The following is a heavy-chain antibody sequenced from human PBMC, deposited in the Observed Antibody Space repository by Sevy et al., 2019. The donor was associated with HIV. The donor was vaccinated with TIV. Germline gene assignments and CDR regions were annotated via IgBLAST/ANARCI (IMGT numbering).Heavy chain of an antibody. V-gene: IGHV3-30*02. D-gene: IGHD3-22*01. CDR2: IRDDGSIK. CDR1: GFTFTSYG. Sequence: GGSLRLSCAASGFTFTSYGMHWVRQAPGKGLELVAFIRDDGSIKSYAESVKGRVTISRDNSKNTVYLEMESLTGEDTAVYYCAKDSTFVSLYYNSGGYGALRSYFDSWGQGALVTVSS. CDR3: AKDSTFVSLYYNSGGYGALRSYFDS. J-gene: IGHJ4*02.